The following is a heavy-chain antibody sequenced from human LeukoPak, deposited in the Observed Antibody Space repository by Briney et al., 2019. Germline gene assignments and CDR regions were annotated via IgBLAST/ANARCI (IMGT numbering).Heavy chain of an antibody. CDR3: ARVVAAAGIDYFDY. CDR2: IWYGGSNK. J-gene: IGHJ4*02. Sequence: PGGSLRLSCAASGFTFSSYGMHWVRQAPGKGLEWVAVIWYGGSNKYYADSVKGRFTISRDNSKNTLYLQMNSLRAEDTAVYYCARVVAAAGIDYFDYWGQGTLVTVSS. CDR1: GFTFSSYG. V-gene: IGHV3-33*08. D-gene: IGHD6-13*01.